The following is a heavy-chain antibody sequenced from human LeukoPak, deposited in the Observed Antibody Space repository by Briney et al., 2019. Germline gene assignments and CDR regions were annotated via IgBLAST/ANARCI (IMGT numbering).Heavy chain of an antibody. CDR1: GYTFTSYY. CDR2: INPSGGST. CDR3: ARGVGAMVRGPPDAFDI. Sequence: ASVKVSCKASGYTFTSYYMHWVRQAPGQGLEWMGIINPSGGSTSYAQKFQGRVTMTRDTSTSTVYMELSSLRSEDTAVYYCARGVGAMVRGPPDAFDIRGQGTMVTVSS. D-gene: IGHD3-10*01. J-gene: IGHJ3*02. V-gene: IGHV1-46*01.